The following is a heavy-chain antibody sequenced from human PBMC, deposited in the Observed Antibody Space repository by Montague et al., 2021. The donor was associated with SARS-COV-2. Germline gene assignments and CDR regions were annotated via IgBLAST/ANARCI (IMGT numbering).Heavy chain of an antibody. Sequence: PALVKPTQTLTLTCTFSGFSLSTPNAGVAWIRQPPGKALEWLAVIYSNGDKRYSPSLQRRLTITKDTSRNQVVLSLTNVDPLDTATYYCAHLIRYYDIFTGIPFDDWGQGTQVTVSS. D-gene: IGHD3-9*01. CDR1: GFSLSTPNAG. J-gene: IGHJ4*02. CDR3: AHLIRYYDIFTGIPFDD. V-gene: IGHV2-5*01. CDR2: IYSNGDK.